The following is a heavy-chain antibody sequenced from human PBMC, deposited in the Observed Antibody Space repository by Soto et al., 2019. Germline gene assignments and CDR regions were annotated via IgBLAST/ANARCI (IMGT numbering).Heavy chain of an antibody. CDR2: FDPEDGET. V-gene: IGHV1-24*01. J-gene: IGHJ6*02. CDR1: GYTLTELS. CDR3: ATDYYGSGSYYNADYYYGMDV. D-gene: IGHD3-10*01. Sequence: ASVKVSCKVSGYTLTELSMHWVRQAPGKGLEWMGGFDPEDGETIYAQKFQGRVTMTEDTSTDTAYMELSSLRSEDTAVYYCATDYYGSGSYYNADYYYGMDVWGQGTTVTASS.